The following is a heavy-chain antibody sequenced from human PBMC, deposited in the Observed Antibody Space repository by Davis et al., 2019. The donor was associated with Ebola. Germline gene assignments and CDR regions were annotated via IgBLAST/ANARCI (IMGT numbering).Heavy chain of an antibody. V-gene: IGHV3-21*01. D-gene: IGHD6-13*01. CDR1: GFTFSSYS. Sequence: PGGSLRLSCAASGFTFSSYSMNWVRQAPGKGLEWVSAISGSGGSTYYADSVKGRFTISRDNAKNSLYLQMNSLRAEDTAVYYCARDPAERAAVFTNWFDPWGQGTLVTVSS. CDR3: ARDPAERAAVFTNWFDP. J-gene: IGHJ5*02. CDR2: ISGSGGST.